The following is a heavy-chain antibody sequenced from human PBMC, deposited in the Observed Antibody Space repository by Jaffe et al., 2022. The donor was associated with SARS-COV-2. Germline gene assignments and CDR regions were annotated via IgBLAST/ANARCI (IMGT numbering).Heavy chain of an antibody. D-gene: IGHD2-15*01. Sequence: EVQLLESGGGLVQPGGSLRLSCAASGFTFSNYAMSWVRQAPGKGLEWVSAISGSGGSTNYADSVKGRFTISRDNSKNTLYLQMNSLGAEDTAVYYCAKMVARRDTEFDYWGQGTLVTVSS. CDR2: ISGSGGST. V-gene: IGHV3-23*01. J-gene: IGHJ4*02. CDR3: AKMVARRDTEFDY. CDR1: GFTFSNYA.